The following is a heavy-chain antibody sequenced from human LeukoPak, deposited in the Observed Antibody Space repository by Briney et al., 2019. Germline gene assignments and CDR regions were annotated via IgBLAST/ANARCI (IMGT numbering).Heavy chain of an antibody. J-gene: IGHJ4*02. CDR1: GFTVSTNY. D-gene: IGHD5-12*01. CDR2: IYYSGNI. CDR3: ARGIIEYSSYDY. Sequence: GGSLRLSCAASGFTVSTNYMSWVRQAPGKGPEWVSVIYYSGNIYYADSVKGRFTISADNSKNTLYLQMNNLRAEDTAVYYCARGIIEYSSYDYWGQGTLVTVSS. V-gene: IGHV3-66*01.